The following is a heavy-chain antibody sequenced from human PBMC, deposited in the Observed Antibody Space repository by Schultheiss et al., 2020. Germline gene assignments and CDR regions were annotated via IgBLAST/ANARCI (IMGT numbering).Heavy chain of an antibody. Sequence: SATLSLTCAVSGGSISSSNWWSWVRQPPGKGLEWIGEINHSGSTNYNPSLKSRVTISVDTSKNQFSLNLSSVTAADTAVYFCARAGLGMYYYYGLDVWGQGTTVTGSS. V-gene: IGHV4-4*02. J-gene: IGHJ6*02. D-gene: IGHD3-10*01. CDR3: ARAGLGMYYYYGLDV. CDR2: INHSGST. CDR1: GGSISSSNW.